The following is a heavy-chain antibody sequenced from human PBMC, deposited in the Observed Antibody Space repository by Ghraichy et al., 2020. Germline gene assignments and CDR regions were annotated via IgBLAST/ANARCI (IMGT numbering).Heavy chain of an antibody. J-gene: IGHJ4*02. D-gene: IGHD2-21*02. CDR3: ARNSLSSCGGACTRPSVN. CDR1: GFTFSDYD. CDR2: SRNKVNRYTT. V-gene: IGHV3-72*01. Sequence: GESLNISCVASGFTFSDYDMDWVRQAPGKGLAWVGRSRNKVNRYTTQYAASVEGRFTISRDDSKSSLHLQMNSLEIEDTAIYYCARNSLSSCGGACTRPSVNWGQGTLVTVSS.